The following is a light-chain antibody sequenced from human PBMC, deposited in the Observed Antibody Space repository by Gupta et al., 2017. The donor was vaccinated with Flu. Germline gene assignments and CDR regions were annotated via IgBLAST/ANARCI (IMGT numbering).Light chain of an antibody. Sequence: QSVLPQPSSASGTPGQRVTISCSGSSSNIGTNAVHWYQQVPGTAPKLLIYDNNQRPSGVPDRFSGSKSGTSAALAISGLQAEEEADYYCEAWDDSLNGHYVFGTGTEVTVL. CDR3: EAWDDSLNGHYV. V-gene: IGLV1-44*01. CDR2: DNN. J-gene: IGLJ1*01. CDR1: SSNIGTNA.